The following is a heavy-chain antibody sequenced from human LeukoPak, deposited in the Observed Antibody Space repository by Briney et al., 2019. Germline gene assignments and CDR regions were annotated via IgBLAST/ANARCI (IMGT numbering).Heavy chain of an antibody. Sequence: PGGSLRLSCAASGFTFSSYAMSWVRQAPGKGLEWVSAISGSGGSTYYADSVKGRFTISRDNSKNTLYLQMNSLRAEDTAVYYCARGQHSSSWYDYWGQGTLVTVSS. J-gene: IGHJ4*02. CDR3: ARGQHSSSWYDY. V-gene: IGHV3-23*01. CDR2: ISGSGGST. CDR1: GFTFSSYA. D-gene: IGHD6-13*01.